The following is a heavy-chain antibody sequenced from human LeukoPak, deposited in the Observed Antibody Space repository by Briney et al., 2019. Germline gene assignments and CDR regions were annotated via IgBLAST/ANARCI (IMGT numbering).Heavy chain of an antibody. D-gene: IGHD3-22*01. V-gene: IGHV3-53*01. Sequence: GGSLRLSCAASGFTVSSNDMSWVRQAPGEGLEWVSVIYSGGRTFYADSVKGRFTISRDNSKNTLYPQMNSLRAEDTAVYYCAIYDSSGYYNYWGQGTLVTVSS. CDR2: IYSGGRT. J-gene: IGHJ4*02. CDR3: AIYDSSGYYNY. CDR1: GFTVSSND.